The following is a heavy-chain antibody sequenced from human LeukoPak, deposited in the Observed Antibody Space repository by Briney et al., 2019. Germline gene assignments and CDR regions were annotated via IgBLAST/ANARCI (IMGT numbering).Heavy chain of an antibody. J-gene: IGHJ5*02. CDR2: ISAYNGNT. D-gene: IGHD4-17*01. CDR3: ARDLTDGDAGVP. V-gene: IGHV1-18*01. Sequence: ASVKVSCKASGYTFTSYGISWVRQAPGQGLEWMGWISAYNGNTNYAQKLQGRVTMTTDTSTSTAYMELSSLRSEDTAVYYCARDLTDGDAGVPWGQGTLVTVSS. CDR1: GYTFTSYG.